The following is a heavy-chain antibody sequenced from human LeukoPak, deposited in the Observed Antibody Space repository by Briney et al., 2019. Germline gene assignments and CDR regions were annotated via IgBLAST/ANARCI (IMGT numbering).Heavy chain of an antibody. D-gene: IGHD1-7*01. CDR3: AKPSITGTTNPYYHGMDV. V-gene: IGHV1-46*01. CDR2: INPSGGST. Sequence: ASVKVSCKASGYTFTSYYMHWARQAPGQGLEWMGIINPSGGSTSYAQKFQGRVTMTRDTSTSTVYMELSSLRSEDTAVYYCAKPSITGTTNPYYHGMDVWGQGTTVTVSS. CDR1: GYTFTSYY. J-gene: IGHJ6*02.